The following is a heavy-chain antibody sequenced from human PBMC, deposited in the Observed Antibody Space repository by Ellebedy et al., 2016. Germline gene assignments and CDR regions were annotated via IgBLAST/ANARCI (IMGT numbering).Heavy chain of an antibody. J-gene: IGHJ6*02. CDR3: ARDIVVVPSANDHYYGLDV. CDR1: GESFSEYY. D-gene: IGHD2-2*01. Sequence: SETLSLTXAVSGESFSEYYWSWIRQSPGKGLEWIGEIDHLGSTRYHSSLKSRVTISMDTSKKHFSLNLNSVTAADTAVYFCARDIVVVPSANDHYYGLDVWGQGTTVTVSS. V-gene: IGHV4-34*01. CDR2: IDHLGST.